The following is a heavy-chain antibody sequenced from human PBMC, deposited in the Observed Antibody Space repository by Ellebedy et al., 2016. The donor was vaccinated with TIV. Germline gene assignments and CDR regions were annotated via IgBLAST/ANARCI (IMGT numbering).Heavy chain of an antibody. CDR1: GFTFNSYW. Sequence: GESLKISCAASGFTFNSYWMSWVRQAPGKGLEWVANINQDGSRIYYVDSVKGRFTISRDNAKNSEYLRMNPLRVEDTAVYHCVRDGAYGDYSPGYYGMDVWGQGTTVTVSS. D-gene: IGHD3-22*01. J-gene: IGHJ6*02. CDR2: INQDGSRI. CDR3: VRDGAYGDYSPGYYGMDV. V-gene: IGHV3-7*03.